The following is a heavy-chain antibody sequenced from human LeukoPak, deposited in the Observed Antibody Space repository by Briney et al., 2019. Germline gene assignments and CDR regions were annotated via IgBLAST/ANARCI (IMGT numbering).Heavy chain of an antibody. CDR2: IYTSGST. Sequence: SETLSLTCTVSGGSISSYYWSWLRQPPGKGLEWIGYIYTSGSTNYNPSLKSRVTISVDTSKNQFSLKLSSVTAADTAVYYCARHYDSSGEGDAFDIWGQGTMVTVSS. D-gene: IGHD3-22*01. CDR1: GGSISSYY. J-gene: IGHJ3*02. CDR3: ARHYDSSGEGDAFDI. V-gene: IGHV4-4*09.